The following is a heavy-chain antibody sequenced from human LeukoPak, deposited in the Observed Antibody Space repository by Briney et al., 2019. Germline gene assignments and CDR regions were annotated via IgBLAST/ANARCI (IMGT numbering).Heavy chain of an antibody. D-gene: IGHD3-3*01. Sequence: GGSLRLSCAASGFTFSSYGMHWVRQAPGKGLDWVAFIRYDGSIKDHADSVKGRFTISRDNSKNTLYLQMNSLRDEDTAMYYCAKVSPISPSGYLDYWGQGTPVTVSS. CDR2: IRYDGSIK. J-gene: IGHJ4*02. CDR3: AKVSPISPSGYLDY. CDR1: GFTFSSYG. V-gene: IGHV3-30*02.